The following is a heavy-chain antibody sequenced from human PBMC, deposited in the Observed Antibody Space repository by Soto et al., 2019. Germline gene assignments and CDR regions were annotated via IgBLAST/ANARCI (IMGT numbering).Heavy chain of an antibody. D-gene: IGHD3-16*01. V-gene: IGHV3-30*18. CDR1: GFTFSSYG. CDR3: GEVQGGGGYYYYYGMDV. J-gene: IGHJ6*02. Sequence: QVQLVESGGGVVQPGRSLRLSCAASGFTFSSYGMHWVRQAPGKGLEWVAVISYDGSNKYYADSVKGRFTISRDNSKNPFYLQMEGRRGEDTGVVYCGEVQGGGGYYYYYGMDVWGQGTTVTVSS. CDR2: ISYDGSNK.